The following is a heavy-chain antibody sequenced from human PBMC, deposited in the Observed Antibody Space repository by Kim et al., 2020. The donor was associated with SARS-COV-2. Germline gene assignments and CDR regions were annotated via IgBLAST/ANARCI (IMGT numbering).Heavy chain of an antibody. J-gene: IGHJ3*02. V-gene: IGHV3-30*18. Sequence: GGSLRLSCAASGFTFSSYGMHWVRQAPGKGLEWVAVISYDGSNKYYADSVKGRFTISRDNSKNTLYLQMNSLRAEDTAVYYCANVPYYYDSSGYYPSGAFDIWGQGTMVTVSS. CDR1: GFTFSSYG. CDR3: ANVPYYYDSSGYYPSGAFDI. D-gene: IGHD3-22*01. CDR2: ISYDGSNK.